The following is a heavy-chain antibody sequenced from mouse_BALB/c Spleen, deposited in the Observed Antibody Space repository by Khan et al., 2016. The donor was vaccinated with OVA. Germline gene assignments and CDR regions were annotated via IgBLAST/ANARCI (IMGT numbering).Heavy chain of an antibody. V-gene: IGHV9-1*02. CDR2: INTYTGEP. D-gene: IGHD2-12*01. CDR3: ARTYYSYDRYFDV. Sequence: QIQLVQSGPELKKPGETVKISCKASGYTFTNYGMNWVKQAPGKGLKWMGWINTYTGEPTYADDYKGRVAFSLETSASSAYLQINNLKNEDMATYFCARTYYSYDRYFDVWGAGTTVTVSS. J-gene: IGHJ1*01. CDR1: GYTFTNYG.